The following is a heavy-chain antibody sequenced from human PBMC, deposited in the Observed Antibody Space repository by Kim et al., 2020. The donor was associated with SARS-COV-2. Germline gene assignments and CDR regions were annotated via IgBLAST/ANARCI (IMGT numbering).Heavy chain of an antibody. V-gene: IGHV4-59*01. CDR1: GGSISSYY. CDR3: ARGSGCNRTTCSFDY. Sequence: SETLSLTCTVSGGSISSYYWSWVRQPPGKGLEWIGYIYYSCSANYNPTLKSQVTISVDTSKNQFSLKLSSVTAADTAIYYCARGSGCNRTTCSFDYWGQGTLVSVSS. J-gene: IGHJ4*02. CDR2: IYYSCSA. D-gene: IGHD2-2*01.